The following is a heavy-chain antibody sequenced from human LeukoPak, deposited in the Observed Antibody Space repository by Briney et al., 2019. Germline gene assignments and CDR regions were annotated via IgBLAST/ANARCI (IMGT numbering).Heavy chain of an antibody. V-gene: IGHV3-30*03. J-gene: IGHJ4*02. CDR3: ARAHDYGDYFDY. Sequence: GGSLRLSCAASGFTFSSYAMSWVRQAPGKGLEWVAVISYDGSNKYYADSVKGRFTISRDNSKNTLYLQMNSLRAEDTAVYYCARAHDYGDYFDYWGQGTLVTVSS. CDR2: ISYDGSNK. D-gene: IGHD4-17*01. CDR1: GFTFSSYA.